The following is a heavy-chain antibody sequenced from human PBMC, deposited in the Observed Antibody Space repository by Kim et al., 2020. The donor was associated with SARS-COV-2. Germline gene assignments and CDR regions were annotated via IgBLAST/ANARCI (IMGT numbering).Heavy chain of an antibody. Sequence: GGSLRLSCAASGFTFDDYAMHWVRQAPGKGLEWVSLISGDGGSTYYADSVKGRFTISRDNSKNSLYLQMNSLRTEDTALYYCAKDKWGRYYYDSSGYYFPSSWGQGTLVTVSS. D-gene: IGHD3-22*01. J-gene: IGHJ5*02. CDR3: AKDKWGRYYYDSSGYYFPSS. V-gene: IGHV3-43*02. CDR2: ISGDGGST. CDR1: GFTFDDYA.